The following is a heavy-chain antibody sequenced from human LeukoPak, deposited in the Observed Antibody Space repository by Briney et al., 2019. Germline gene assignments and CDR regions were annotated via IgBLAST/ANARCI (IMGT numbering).Heavy chain of an antibody. V-gene: IGHV4-31*03. Sequence: SSETLSLTCTVSGGSISSGGYYWSWIRQHPGKGLEWIGYIYYSGSTYYNPSLKSRITISVDTSKNQFSLRLNSVTAADTAVYYCARGRYYDSRVGVLDYWGQGTLVTVSS. J-gene: IGHJ4*02. CDR1: GGSISSGGYY. CDR2: IYYSGST. D-gene: IGHD3-22*01. CDR3: ARGRYYDSRVGVLDY.